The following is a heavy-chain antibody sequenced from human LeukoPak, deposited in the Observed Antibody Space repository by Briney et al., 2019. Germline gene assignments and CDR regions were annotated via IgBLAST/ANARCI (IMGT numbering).Heavy chain of an antibody. CDR3: ARDRKSKFDY. Sequence: GGSLRLSCAASGFTFSSYGMHWVRQAPGKGLEWVALISYDGPIKYYADSVKGRFTISRDNSKNTLYLQMNSLRAEDTAVYYCARDRKSKFDYWGQGTLVTVSS. J-gene: IGHJ4*02. D-gene: IGHD4-11*01. CDR2: ISYDGPIK. V-gene: IGHV3-30*03. CDR1: GFTFSSYG.